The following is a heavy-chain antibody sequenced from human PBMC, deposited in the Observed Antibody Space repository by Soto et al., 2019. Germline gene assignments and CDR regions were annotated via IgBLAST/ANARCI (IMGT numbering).Heavy chain of an antibody. CDR2: INQDGSEM. Sequence: GGSLRLSCAVSGFNFNSNWMSWVRRAPGKGPEWVANINQDGSEMYYADSVRGRFTISRDNSKNSLYLQMNSLSAEDTAVYYRFNVAFGYWGQGTLVTVSS. CDR1: GFNFNSNW. D-gene: IGHD3-16*01. CDR3: FNVAFGY. J-gene: IGHJ4*02. V-gene: IGHV3-7*01.